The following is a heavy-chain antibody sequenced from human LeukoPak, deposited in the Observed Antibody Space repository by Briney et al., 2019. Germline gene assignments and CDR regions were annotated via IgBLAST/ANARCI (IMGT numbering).Heavy chain of an antibody. CDR2: ISGSGGST. J-gene: IGHJ4*02. V-gene: IGHV3-23*01. D-gene: IGHD3-16*02. CDR3: ATPQIMITFGGVIAPFDY. Sequence: GGSLRLSCAASGFTFSSYAMSWVRQAPGKGLECVSAISGSGGSTYYADSVKGRFTISRDNSKNTLYLQMNSLRAEDTAVYYCATPQIMITFGGVIAPFDYWGQGALVTVSS. CDR1: GFTFSSYA.